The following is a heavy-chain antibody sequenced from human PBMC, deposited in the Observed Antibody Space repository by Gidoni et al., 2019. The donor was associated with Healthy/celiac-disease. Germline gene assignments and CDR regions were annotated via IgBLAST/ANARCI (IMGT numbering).Heavy chain of an antibody. D-gene: IGHD3-10*01. CDR3: ARRGRYYYGSGSYFYYYYYGMDV. V-gene: IGHV1-18*04. CDR2: ISAYNGNT. CDR1: GSTSTSYG. Sequence: QVQLVQSGAEVKKPGASVKVSCKASGSTSTSYGISCFRQAPGQGLEWMGWISAYNGNTNYAQKLQGRVTMTTDTSTSTAYMELRSLRSDDTAVYYCARRGRYYYGSGSYFYYYYYGMDVWGQGTTVTVSS. J-gene: IGHJ6*02.